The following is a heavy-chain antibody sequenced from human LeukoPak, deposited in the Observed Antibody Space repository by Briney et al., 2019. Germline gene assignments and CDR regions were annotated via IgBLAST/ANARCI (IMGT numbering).Heavy chain of an antibody. CDR3: VRGPLGELNGDRLFDY. J-gene: IGHJ4*02. V-gene: IGHV4-30-2*01. D-gene: IGHD7-27*01. CDR1: GGSISSGGYS. Sequence: PSQTLSLTCAVSGGSISSGGYSWSWIRQPPGKGLEWIGYIYHSGSTYYNPSLKRRVTISEDRSKNQFSLKLSSVTAADTAVYYCVRGPLGELNGDRLFDYWGQGTLVTVSS. CDR2: IYHSGST.